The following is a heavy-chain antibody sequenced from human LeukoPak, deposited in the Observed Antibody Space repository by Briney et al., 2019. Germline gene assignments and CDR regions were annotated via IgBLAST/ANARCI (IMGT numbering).Heavy chain of an antibody. J-gene: IGHJ4*02. CDR1: GFTFGTYN. CDR3: ASLQYSGSYYSPSVFDY. V-gene: IGHV3-21*01. CDR2: IGSSSTFM. Sequence: PGGSLRLSCAASGFTFGTYNMNWVRQAPGKGLEWVSSIGSSSTFMYYADSVKGRFTISRDNAKNSLYLQMNSLRAEDTAVYYCASLQYSGSYYSPSVFDYWGQGTLVTVSS. D-gene: IGHD1-26*01.